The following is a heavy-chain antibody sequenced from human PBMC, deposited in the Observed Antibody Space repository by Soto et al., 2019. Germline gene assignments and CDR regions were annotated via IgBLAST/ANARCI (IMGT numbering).Heavy chain of an antibody. J-gene: IGHJ4*02. Sequence: GGSLRLSCAASGFSFGIYALSWVRQAPGKGLEWVSTISGSDGKTFYADSVKGRFSISRDTSQNTLYLQMNSLRADDTAIYYCARWSYLDYWGQGTRVTVSS. D-gene: IGHD3-3*01. CDR3: ARWSYLDY. V-gene: IGHV3-23*01. CDR2: ISGSDGKT. CDR1: GFSFGIYA.